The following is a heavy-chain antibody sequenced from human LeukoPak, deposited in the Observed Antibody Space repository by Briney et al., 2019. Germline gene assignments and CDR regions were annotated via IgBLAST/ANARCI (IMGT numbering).Heavy chain of an antibody. CDR2: ISAYNGDT. J-gene: IGHJ5*02. CDR1: GYTFTSYS. V-gene: IGHV1-18*01. D-gene: IGHD2-2*02. CDR3: ARDGLSYTNPNNWFDP. Sequence: ASVEVSCKASGYTFTSYSISWVRQAPGQGLEWMGWISAYNGDTNYAQNFQGRVTMTTDTTTDTAYMELRSLRSDDSAVYYCARDGLSYTNPNNWFDPWGQGTLVTVSS.